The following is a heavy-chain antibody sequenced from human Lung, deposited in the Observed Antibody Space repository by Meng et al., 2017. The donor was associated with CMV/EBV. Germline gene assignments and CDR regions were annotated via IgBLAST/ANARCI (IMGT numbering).Heavy chain of an antibody. V-gene: IGHV3-66*02. D-gene: IGHD2-8*02. CDR2: IYSGDST. Sequence: GGSLRLXXAASGLTVNNNYLTWARQAPGKGLEWVSVIYSGDSTYSTDSVKGRFTISRDNSKNTLYLQMNSLRAEDTAVYYCAKDMYWSQSYHGMDVWGQGTTVTVSS. J-gene: IGHJ6*02. CDR1: GLTVNNNY. CDR3: AKDMYWSQSYHGMDV.